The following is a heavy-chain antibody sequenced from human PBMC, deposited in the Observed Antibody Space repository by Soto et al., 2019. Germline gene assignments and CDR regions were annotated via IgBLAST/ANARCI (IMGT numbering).Heavy chain of an antibody. J-gene: IGHJ6*02. CDR1: GYTLTELS. Sequence: ASVKVSCKVSGYTLTELSMHWVRQAPGKGLEWMGGFDPEDGETIYAQKFQGRVTMTEDTSTDTAYMELSSLRSEDTAVYYCVTSLYWNSPTALYYGMDVWGQGTTVTVSS. CDR3: VTSLYWNSPTALYYGMDV. CDR2: FDPEDGET. D-gene: IGHD2-2*01. V-gene: IGHV1-24*01.